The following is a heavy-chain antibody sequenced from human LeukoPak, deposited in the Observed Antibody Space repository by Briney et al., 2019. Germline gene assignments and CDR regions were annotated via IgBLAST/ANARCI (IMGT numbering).Heavy chain of an antibody. CDR1: GGTFSSYA. D-gene: IGHD6-13*01. CDR3: ARDGGRSKWGQQLENADY. Sequence: ASVKVSCKASGGTFSSYAISWVRQAPGQGLEWMGGIIPIFGTANYAQKFQGRVTITADESTSTAYTELSSLRSEDMAVYYCARDGGRSKWGQQLENADYWGQGTLVTVSS. J-gene: IGHJ4*02. V-gene: IGHV1-69*13. CDR2: IIPIFGTA.